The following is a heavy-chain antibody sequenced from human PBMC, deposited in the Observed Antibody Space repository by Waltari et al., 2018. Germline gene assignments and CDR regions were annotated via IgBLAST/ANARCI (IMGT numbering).Heavy chain of an antibody. D-gene: IGHD1-26*01. CDR3: ARDKWELNWYFDL. V-gene: IGHV1-2*02. Sequence: QVQLVQSGAEVKKPGASVKVSCKASGYTFTGYYIHWVRQAPGQGLEWMGWINPNSGGTNYAQKFQGRVTMTRDTSISTAYMELSRLRSDDTAIYYCARDKWELNWYFDLWGRGTLVTVSS. J-gene: IGHJ2*01. CDR1: GYTFTGYY. CDR2: INPNSGGT.